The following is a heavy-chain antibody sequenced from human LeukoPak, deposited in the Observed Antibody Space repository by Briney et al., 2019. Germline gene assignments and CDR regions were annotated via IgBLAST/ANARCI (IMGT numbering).Heavy chain of an antibody. D-gene: IGHD5-12*01. CDR1: SYIFTNYG. CDR3: VRDGYTFEGFKTRLDC. CDR2: ISVYNGNT. Sequence: ASVKVSCKASSYIFTNYGISWVRQAPGQGLEWMGWISVYNGNTNYAQKFQGRVTMTTDTSTNTAYMELRSLRSDDTAVYYCVRDGYTFEGFKTRLDCRGQGALVTVSS. J-gene: IGHJ4*02. V-gene: IGHV1-18*01.